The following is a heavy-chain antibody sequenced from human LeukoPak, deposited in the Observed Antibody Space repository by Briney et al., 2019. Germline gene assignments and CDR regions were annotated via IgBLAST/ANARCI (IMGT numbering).Heavy chain of an antibody. J-gene: IGHJ4*02. V-gene: IGHV3-23*01. D-gene: IGHD3-22*01. Sequence: PGGSLRLSCAASGFSFSTYAMSWVRQAPGKGLEWVSGVNGNGGSTSYADSVKGRFTISRDNAKNSLYLQMNSLRAEDTAVYYCANYDSSGYPPSGYFDYWGQGTLVTVSS. CDR1: GFSFSTYA. CDR2: VNGNGGST. CDR3: ANYDSSGYPPSGYFDY.